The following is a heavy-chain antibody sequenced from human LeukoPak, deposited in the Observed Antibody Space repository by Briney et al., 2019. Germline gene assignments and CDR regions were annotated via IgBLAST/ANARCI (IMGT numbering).Heavy chain of an antibody. CDR2: INPNSGGT. Sequence: ASVKVSCKASGYTFTGYYMHWVRQAPGQGLEWMGWINPNSGGTNYAQKFQGWVTMTRDTSISTAYMELSRLRSDDTAVYYCARGELLWFGEDYWGQGTLVTVSS. J-gene: IGHJ4*02. V-gene: IGHV1-2*04. CDR1: GYTFTGYY. CDR3: ARGELLWFGEDY. D-gene: IGHD3-10*01.